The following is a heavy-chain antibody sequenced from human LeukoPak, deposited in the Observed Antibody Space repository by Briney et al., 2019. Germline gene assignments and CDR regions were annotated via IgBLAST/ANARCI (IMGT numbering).Heavy chain of an antibody. J-gene: IGHJ6*03. D-gene: IGHD2-2*01. CDR3: ARDNYRYCSSTSCYRNYYYMDV. CDR1: GFTFSDYY. CDR2: ISSSGSTI. V-gene: IGHV3-11*04. Sequence: PGGSLRLSCAASGFTFSDYYMSWIRQAPGKGLEWVSYISSSGSTIYYADSVKGRFTISRDNAKNSLYLQMNSLRAEDTAVYYCARDNYRYCSSTSCYRNYYYMDVWGKGTTVTVSS.